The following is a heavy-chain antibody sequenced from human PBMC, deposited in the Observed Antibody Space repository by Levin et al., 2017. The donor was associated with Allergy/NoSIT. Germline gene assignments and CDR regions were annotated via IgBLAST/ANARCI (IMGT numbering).Heavy chain of an antibody. Sequence: SCAASGFTLGSYSMSWVRQAPGKGLEWISYINGAGSTIYYADSVEGRFTVSRDDAHVYLQMNSLRDDDTAVYFCARNVVGAWYFYDLWGQGTLAIVSS. V-gene: IGHV3-48*02. CDR3: ARNVVGAWYFYDL. J-gene: IGHJ1*01. D-gene: IGHD6-19*01. CDR2: INGAGSTI. CDR1: GFTLGSYS.